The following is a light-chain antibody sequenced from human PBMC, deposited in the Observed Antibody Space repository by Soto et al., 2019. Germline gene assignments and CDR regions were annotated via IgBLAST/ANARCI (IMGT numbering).Light chain of an antibody. CDR1: QSGLYSSNNKNY. Sequence: EIVMTQSPDSLAVSLGEGATINCKSSQSGLYSSNNKNYLAWYQQKPGQPPKLLIYWASTRESGVPDRFSGSGSGTDFTLTISRLQADDVAAYYCQQYYSTPTFGQGTKVEIK. V-gene: IGKV4-1*01. CDR3: QQYYSTPT. CDR2: WAS. J-gene: IGKJ1*01.